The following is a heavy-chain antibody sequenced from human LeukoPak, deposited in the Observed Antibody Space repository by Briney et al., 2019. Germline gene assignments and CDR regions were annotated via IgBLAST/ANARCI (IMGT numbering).Heavy chain of an antibody. V-gene: IGHV4-39*07. CDR1: GGSISSSSYY. CDR2: IYYSGST. Sequence: NPSETLSLTCTVSGGSISSSSYYWGWIRQPPGKGLEWIGSIYYSGSTYYNPSLKSRVTISVDTSKNQFSLKLSSVTAADTAVYYCARPRRSDRGIDYWGQGTLVTVSS. J-gene: IGHJ4*02. CDR3: ARPRRSDRGIDY.